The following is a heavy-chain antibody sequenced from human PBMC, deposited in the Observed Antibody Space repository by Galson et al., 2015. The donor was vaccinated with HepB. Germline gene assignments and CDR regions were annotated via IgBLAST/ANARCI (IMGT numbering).Heavy chain of an antibody. Sequence: SLRLSCAASGFTFDDYAMHWVRQAPGKGLEWVSGISWNSGSIGYADSVKGRFTISRDNAKNSLYLQMNSLRAEDTALYYCALQGEGGYWGQGTLVTVSS. CDR3: ALQGEGGY. J-gene: IGHJ4*02. CDR1: GFTFDDYA. CDR2: ISWNSGSI. D-gene: IGHD5-24*01. V-gene: IGHV3-9*01.